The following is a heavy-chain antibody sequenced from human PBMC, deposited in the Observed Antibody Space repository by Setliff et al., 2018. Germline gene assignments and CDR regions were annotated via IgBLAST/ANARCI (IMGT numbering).Heavy chain of an antibody. CDR1: GSTLTELT. J-gene: IGHJ4*01. CDR3: ATKDYDTSGYYRPFGF. CDR2: FNPEDDEI. V-gene: IGHV1-24*01. Sequence: ASVKVSCKVSGSTLTELTMYWVRQAPGKGLEWMGSFNPEDDEIIYAQKLLGRVTMTEDTSTDTAYMELSSLRSEDTAVYYCATKDYDTSGYYRPFGFWGQGTLVTVS. D-gene: IGHD3-22*01.